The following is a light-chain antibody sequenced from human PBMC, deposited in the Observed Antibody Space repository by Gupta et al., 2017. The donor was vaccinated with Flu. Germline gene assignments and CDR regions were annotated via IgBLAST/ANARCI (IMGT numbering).Light chain of an antibody. J-gene: IGLJ2*01. Sequence: SYVLAQPPSVSVAPGQTARITCGGNNIGSKSVHWYQQKPGLAPVLVVYDDRDRPSGIPERFSGSNSVNTATLTISRVEAGDEAAYYCQVWDTSSDHVVFGGGTKLTVL. CDR2: DDR. V-gene: IGLV3-21*02. CDR3: QVWDTSSDHVV. CDR1: NIGSKS.